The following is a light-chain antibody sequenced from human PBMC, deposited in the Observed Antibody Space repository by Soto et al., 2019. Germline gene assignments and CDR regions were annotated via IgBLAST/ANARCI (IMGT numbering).Light chain of an antibody. Sequence: EIVMTQSPATLSLSPGERATLSCRASQTIDNTLAWYQRKPGQAPRLLIYDASTRATGVPARFSGSGSGTDFTLTISSLQSDDFATYYCLQHYNYPWTFGQGTRVEIK. J-gene: IGKJ1*01. CDR3: LQHYNYPWT. V-gene: IGKV3-15*01. CDR2: DAS. CDR1: QTIDNT.